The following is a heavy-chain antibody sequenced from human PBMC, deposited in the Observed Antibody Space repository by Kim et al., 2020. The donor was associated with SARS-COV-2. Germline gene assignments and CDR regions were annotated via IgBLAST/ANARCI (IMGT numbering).Heavy chain of an antibody. V-gene: IGHV4-34*01. J-gene: IGHJ4*02. CDR3: ALRWLHGLGDY. CDR2: T. Sequence: TNYHPSLRSRVTISVDTSKNQCSLKLSSVTAADTAVYYCALRWLHGLGDYWGQGTLVTVSS. D-gene: IGHD5-12*01.